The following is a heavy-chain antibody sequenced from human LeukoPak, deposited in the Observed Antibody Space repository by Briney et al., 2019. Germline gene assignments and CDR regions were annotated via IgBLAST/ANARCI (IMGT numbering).Heavy chain of an antibody. V-gene: IGHV4-59*01. CDR1: GGSISSYY. D-gene: IGHD3-22*01. Sequence: SETLSLTCTVSGGSISSYYWSWIRQPPGKGLEWIGNIYDSGSTNYNPSLKSRVTISVDTSKNQCSLKLSSVTAADTAVYYCARQSISGSSLSYFDYWGQGALVTVSS. J-gene: IGHJ4*02. CDR3: ARQSISGSSLSYFDY. CDR2: IYDSGST.